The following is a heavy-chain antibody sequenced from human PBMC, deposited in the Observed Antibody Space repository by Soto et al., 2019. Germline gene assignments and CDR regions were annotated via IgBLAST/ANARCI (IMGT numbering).Heavy chain of an antibody. V-gene: IGHV4-4*02. J-gene: IGHJ5*02. D-gene: IGHD6-13*01. Sequence: QVQLQESGPGLVKPSGTLSLTCAVSGDSISGSNWWSWVRQPPGKGLEWIGEIYHSGNINYNPSLRSLGTISVVWSQNPCSLRLSAVTAADTAVYYCVRVVWGVPAPGTSGWFDPWGQGTLVTVSS. CDR1: GDSISGSNW. CDR2: IYHSGNI. CDR3: VRVVWGVPAPGTSGWFDP.